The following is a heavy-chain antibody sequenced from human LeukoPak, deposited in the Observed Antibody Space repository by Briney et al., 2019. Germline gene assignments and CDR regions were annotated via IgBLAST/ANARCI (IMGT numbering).Heavy chain of an antibody. CDR1: GFIFRNFG. J-gene: IGHJ5*02. V-gene: IGHV3-23*01. CDR3: AKDNYGGVYAS. D-gene: IGHD3-16*01. CDR2: ISDVVAHT. Sequence: EPGGSLRLSCAASGFIFRNFGMSWIRQAPGKGREWVSHISDVVAHTWYADSVKGRFIISRDNSNNRVFLQMNSLRPEDTALYYCAKDNYGGVYASWGQGTLVTVSS.